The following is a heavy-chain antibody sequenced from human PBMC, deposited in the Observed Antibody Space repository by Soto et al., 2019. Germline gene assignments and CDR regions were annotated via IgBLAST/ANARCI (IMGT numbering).Heavy chain of an antibody. CDR1: GYSFTSYW. D-gene: IGHD5-18*01. CDR3: ARTSMQSRGYSYGHGGMDV. J-gene: IGHJ6*02. V-gene: IGHV5-10-1*01. CDR2: FDPSDSYT. Sequence: LGESLKISCKGSGYSFTSYWISWVRQMPGKGLEWMGRFDPSDSYTNYSPSFQGHATISADKSISTAYLQWSSLKASDTAIFYCARTSMQSRGYSYGHGGMDVWGQGTTVTVPS.